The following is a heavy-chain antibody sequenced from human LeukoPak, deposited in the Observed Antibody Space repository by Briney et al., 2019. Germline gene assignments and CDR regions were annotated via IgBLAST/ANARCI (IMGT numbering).Heavy chain of an antibody. CDR3: ARGEWEPPTYYFDN. CDR1: GIILSSYW. J-gene: IGHJ4*02. CDR2: ISSSSSYI. D-gene: IGHD1-26*01. Sequence: PGGSLRLSCAASGIILSSYWMSWVRQAPGKGLEWVSSISSSSSYIYYADSVKGRFTISRDNAKKSLYLQMNSLRAEDTAVYYCARGEWEPPTYYFDNWGQGTLVTVSS. V-gene: IGHV3-21*01.